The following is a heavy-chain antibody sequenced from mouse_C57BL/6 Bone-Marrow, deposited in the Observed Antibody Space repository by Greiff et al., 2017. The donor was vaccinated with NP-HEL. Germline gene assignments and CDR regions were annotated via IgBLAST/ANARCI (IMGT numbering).Heavy chain of an antibody. CDR1: GYTFTSYG. J-gene: IGHJ4*01. CDR2: IYPRSGNT. V-gene: IGHV1-81*01. CDR3: ARRGDGSSYYYYAMDY. D-gene: IGHD1-1*01. Sequence: QVHVKQSGAELARPGASVKLSCKASGYTFTSYGISWVKQRTGQGLEWIGEIYPRSGNTYYNEKFKGKATLTADKSSSTAYMELRSLTSEDSAVYFCARRGDGSSYYYYAMDYWGQGTSVTVSS.